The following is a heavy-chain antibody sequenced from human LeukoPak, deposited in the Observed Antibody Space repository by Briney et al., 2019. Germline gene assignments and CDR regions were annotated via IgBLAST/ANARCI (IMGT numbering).Heavy chain of an antibody. Sequence: ASVKVSCKVSGYTLTELSMHWVRQAPGKGLEWMGGFDPEDGETIYAQKLQGRVTMTTDTSTSTAYMELRSLRSDDTAVYYCARGGYTYGSGVAGDFWGQGTLVTVSS. CDR3: ARGGYTYGSGVAGDF. D-gene: IGHD5-18*01. CDR1: GYTLTELS. J-gene: IGHJ4*02. V-gene: IGHV1-24*01. CDR2: FDPEDGET.